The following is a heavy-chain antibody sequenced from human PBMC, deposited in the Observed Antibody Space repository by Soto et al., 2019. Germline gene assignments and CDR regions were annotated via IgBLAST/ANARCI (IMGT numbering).Heavy chain of an antibody. J-gene: IGHJ4*02. CDR1: GFTFSNAW. D-gene: IGHD5-12*01. CDR3: NTGTRSFSGYERGY. V-gene: IGHV3-15*01. Sequence: EVQLVESGGGLVKPGGSLRLSCAASGFTFSNAWMSWVRQAPGKGLEWVGRIKSNTDGGTIDYAAPVKGRSTISRDDSKNTLYLQRNSLKTEDTAVYYWNTGTRSFSGYERGYWGQGTLVSVSS. CDR2: IKSNTDGGTI.